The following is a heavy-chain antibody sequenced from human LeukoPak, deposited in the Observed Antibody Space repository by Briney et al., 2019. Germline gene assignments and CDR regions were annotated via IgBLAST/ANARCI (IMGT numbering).Heavy chain of an antibody. J-gene: IGHJ4*02. V-gene: IGHV3-48*01. Sequence: PGGSLRLSCAASGFTFNTYTMNWIRQAPGKGLEWVSFINTKSKTIYYADSVKGRFTISRDNAKNSLYLQMNSLRAEDTALYYCVRDRNWAFDYWGQGTLVTVSS. D-gene: IGHD7-27*01. CDR3: VRDRNWAFDY. CDR1: GFTFNTYT. CDR2: INTKSKTI.